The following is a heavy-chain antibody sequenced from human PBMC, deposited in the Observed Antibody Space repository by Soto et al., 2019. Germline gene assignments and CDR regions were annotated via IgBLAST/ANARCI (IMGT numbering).Heavy chain of an antibody. J-gene: IGHJ4*02. V-gene: IGHV4-38-2*01. Sequence: PPETLSHTYAVSGYSIRLGYYWGWIRQPPGKGLEWIGSIYHSGNTYYNPSLKSRVSISLDTSKNHSSLELTSVTAADTAVYYGAIVKLPGPAGFDYSGLGTRVSV. CDR2: IYHSGNT. CDR3: AIVKLPGPAGFDY. CDR1: GYSIRLGYY. D-gene: IGHD6-13*01.